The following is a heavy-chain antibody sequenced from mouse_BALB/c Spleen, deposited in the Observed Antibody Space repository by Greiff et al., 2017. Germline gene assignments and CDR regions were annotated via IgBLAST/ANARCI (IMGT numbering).Heavy chain of an antibody. Sequence: VQLQQSGAELVKPGASVKLSCTASGFNIKDTYMHWVKQRPEQGLEWIGRIDPANGNTKYDPKFQGKATITADTSSNTAYLQLSSLTSEDTAVYYCARSGTTANWYFDVWGAGTTVTVSS. J-gene: IGHJ1*01. CDR2: IDPANGNT. V-gene: IGHV14-3*02. CDR3: ARSGTTANWYFDV. CDR1: GFNIKDTY. D-gene: IGHD1-2*01.